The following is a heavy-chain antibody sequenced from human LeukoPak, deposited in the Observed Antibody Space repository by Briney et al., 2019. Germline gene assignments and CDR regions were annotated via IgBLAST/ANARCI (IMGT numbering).Heavy chain of an antibody. Sequence: GGSLRLSCAASGFTVGSNYMSWVRQAPGKGLEWVSVIYSGGSTYYANSVKGRFTISRDNSKNTLYLQMNSLRAEDTAVYYCARVKSGYSGYGLDYWGQGTLVTVSS. J-gene: IGHJ4*02. D-gene: IGHD5-12*01. CDR2: IYSGGST. V-gene: IGHV3-66*01. CDR1: GFTVGSNY. CDR3: ARVKSGYSGYGLDY.